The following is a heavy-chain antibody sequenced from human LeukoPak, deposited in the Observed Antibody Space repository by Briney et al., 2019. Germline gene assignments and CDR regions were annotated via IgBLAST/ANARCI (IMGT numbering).Heavy chain of an antibody. CDR2: ISSSSSTI. CDR1: GFTFGDYA. J-gene: IGHJ4*02. V-gene: IGHV3-48*01. Sequence: GGSLRLSCTASGFTFGDYAMSWVRQAPGKGLEWVSYISSSSSTIYYADSVKGRFTISRDNAKNSLYLQMNSLRAEDTAVYYCARDRGFFDYWGQGTLVTVSS. CDR3: ARDRGFFDY.